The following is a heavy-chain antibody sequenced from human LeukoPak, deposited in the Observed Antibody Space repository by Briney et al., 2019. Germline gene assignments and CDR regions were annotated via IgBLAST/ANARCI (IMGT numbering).Heavy chain of an antibody. Sequence: GESLKISCKGSGYIFTTSWIGWVRQMPGKGLEWMGILNPGDSVTRYSSSFQGQVTISADKSINTAYLQWSSLKASDTAMYFCARPTDFAFDYWGQGTLVTVSS. V-gene: IGHV5-51*01. CDR1: GYIFTTSW. CDR2: LNPGDSVT. D-gene: IGHD3-3*01. J-gene: IGHJ4*02. CDR3: ARPTDFAFDY.